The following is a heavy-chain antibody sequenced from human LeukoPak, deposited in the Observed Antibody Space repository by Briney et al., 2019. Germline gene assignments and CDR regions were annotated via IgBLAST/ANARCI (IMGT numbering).Heavy chain of an antibody. V-gene: IGHV1-46*01. Sequence: ASVKVSCKASGYTFTSYYMHWVRQAPGQGPEWMGILNPSGGSTSYAQKFKGRVTMTRDTSTSTVYMELSSLRSEDTAVYYCATEPGSSGWTGYWGQGTLVTVSS. CDR2: LNPSGGST. CDR3: ATEPGSSGWTGY. J-gene: IGHJ4*02. CDR1: GYTFTSYY. D-gene: IGHD6-19*01.